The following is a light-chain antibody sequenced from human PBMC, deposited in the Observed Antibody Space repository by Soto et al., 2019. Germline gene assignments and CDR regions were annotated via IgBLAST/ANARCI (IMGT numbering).Light chain of an antibody. CDR3: QQYGSSPIT. CDR2: RAS. V-gene: IGKV3-20*01. Sequence: EIVLTQSPATLSLSPGERATLSCRASQSVSSSYLAWYQQKPGQAPKVLIYRASSRATGIPDRFSGSGSGTVFTLTISRLEHEDVAVYYCQQYGSSPITFGGGTKVEIK. CDR1: QSVSSSY. J-gene: IGKJ4*01.